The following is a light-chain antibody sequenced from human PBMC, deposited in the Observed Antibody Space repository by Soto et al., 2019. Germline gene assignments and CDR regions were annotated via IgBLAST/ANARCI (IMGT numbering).Light chain of an antibody. J-gene: IGKJ3*01. CDR2: GAS. V-gene: IGKV3-20*01. CDR3: QQYGRSPFT. Sequence: EIVLTQSPGTLSLSPGERATLSYRASQSVSSNNLAWYQQRPGQAPRVVIYGASTRATGIPERFSGSGSGTDFTLTISRLEPEDVAVYYCQQYGRSPFTFGPGTKVDIK. CDR1: QSVSSNN.